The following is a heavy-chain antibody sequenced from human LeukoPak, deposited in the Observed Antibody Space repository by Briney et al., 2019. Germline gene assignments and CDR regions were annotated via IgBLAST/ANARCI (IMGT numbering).Heavy chain of an antibody. V-gene: IGHV4-59*01. J-gene: IGHJ4*02. CDR3: ARVELLGSSGWPFDY. D-gene: IGHD6-19*01. CDR2: IYYSGST. CDR1: GGSISSYY. Sequence: SETLSLTCTVSGGSISSYYWSWIRQPPGKGLEWIGYIYYSGSTNYNPSLKSRVTISVDTTKNQFSLKLSSVTAADTAVYYCARVELLGSSGWPFDYWGQGTLVTVSS.